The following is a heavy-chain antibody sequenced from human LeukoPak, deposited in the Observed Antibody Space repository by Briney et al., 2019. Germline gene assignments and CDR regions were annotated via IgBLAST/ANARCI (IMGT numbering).Heavy chain of an antibody. D-gene: IGHD2-21*02. Sequence: GGSLRLSCAASGFTVSNNYISWVRQAPGKGLEWVSVSDGSTYYADSVKDRFSISRDNPRNTLSLQMNSLRAEDTAVYYCAKGSETYCGGDCYLRWGQGTLVTVSS. J-gene: IGHJ4*02. CDR2: SDGST. V-gene: IGHV3-66*01. CDR1: GFTVSNNY. CDR3: AKGSETYCGGDCYLR.